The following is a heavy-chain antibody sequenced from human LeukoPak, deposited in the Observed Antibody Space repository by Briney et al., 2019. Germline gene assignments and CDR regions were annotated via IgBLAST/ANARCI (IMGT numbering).Heavy chain of an antibody. J-gene: IGHJ4*02. CDR1: GFTVSINY. CDR3: AKSDCASDGCKLLNY. D-gene: IGHD2-21*01. Sequence: GGFLRLSCAASGFTVSINYMSWVRQAPGKGMEWVSVIYSGGSTYYADSVKGRFTISRDNSKNTLYLQMNSLRAEDTAVYYCAKSDCASDGCKLLNYWGQGTLVTASS. V-gene: IGHV3-66*01. CDR2: IYSGGST.